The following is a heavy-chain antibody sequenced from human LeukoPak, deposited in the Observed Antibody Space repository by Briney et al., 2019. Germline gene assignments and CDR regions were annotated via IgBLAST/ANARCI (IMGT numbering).Heavy chain of an antibody. CDR1: GYTFTGYY. J-gene: IGHJ4*02. CDR3: ARPLYYYDSSGYYYLDY. D-gene: IGHD3-22*01. V-gene: IGHV1-2*02. CDR2: INPNSGGT. Sequence: ASVKVSCXASGYTFTGYYMHWVRQAPGQGLEWMGWINPNSGGTNYAQKFQGRVTMTRDTSISTAYMELSRLRSDDTAVYYCARPLYYYDSSGYYYLDYWGQGTLVTVSP.